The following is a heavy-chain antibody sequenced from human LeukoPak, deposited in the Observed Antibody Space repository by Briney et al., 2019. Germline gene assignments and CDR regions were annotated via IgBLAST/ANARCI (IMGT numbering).Heavy chain of an antibody. Sequence: SETLSLTYTVSGGSISSSSYYWGWIRQPPGKGLEWIGSIYYSGSTYYNPSLKSRVTISVDTSKNQFSLKLSSVTAADTAVYYCARLTDANIAVAATWWFDPWGQGTLVTVSS. D-gene: IGHD6-19*01. CDR1: GGSISSSSYY. V-gene: IGHV4-39*01. CDR3: ARLTDANIAVAATWWFDP. J-gene: IGHJ5*02. CDR2: IYYSGST.